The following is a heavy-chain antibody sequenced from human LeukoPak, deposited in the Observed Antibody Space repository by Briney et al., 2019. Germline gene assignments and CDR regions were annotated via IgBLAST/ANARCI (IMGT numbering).Heavy chain of an antibody. V-gene: IGHV1-24*01. CDR2: FDPEDGET. Sequence: ASVKVSCKVSGYTLTELSMHWVRQAPGKGLEWMGGFDPEDGETIYAQKFQGRVTMTEDTSTDTAYMELSSLRSEDTAVYYCARLVGEHRPFDYWGQGTLVTVSS. CDR1: GYTLTELS. CDR3: ARLVGEHRPFDY. D-gene: IGHD2-21*01. J-gene: IGHJ4*02.